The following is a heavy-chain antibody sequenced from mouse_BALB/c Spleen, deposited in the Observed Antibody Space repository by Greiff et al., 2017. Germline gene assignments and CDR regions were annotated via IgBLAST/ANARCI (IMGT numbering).Heavy chain of an antibody. CDR3: ARGLLRLLLLDY. V-gene: IGHV5-6-5*01. J-gene: IGHJ2*01. Sequence: EVQRVESGGGLVKPGGSLKLSCAASGFTFSSYAMSWVRQTPEKRLEWVASISSGGSTYYPDSVKGRFTISRDNARNILYLQMSSLRSEDTAMYYCARGLLRLLLLDYWGQGTTLTVSS. CDR1: GFTFSSYA. CDR2: ISSGGST. D-gene: IGHD1-2*01.